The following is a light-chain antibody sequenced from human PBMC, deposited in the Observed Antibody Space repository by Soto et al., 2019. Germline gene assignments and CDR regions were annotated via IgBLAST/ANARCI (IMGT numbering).Light chain of an antibody. V-gene: IGLV2-23*01. CDR2: EGS. CDR3: CSYAGSSTYVV. CDR1: SSDVGSYNL. J-gene: IGLJ2*01. Sequence: QSALTQPASVSGSPGQSITIYCTGTSSDVGSYNLVSWYQQHPGKAPKLMIYEGSKRPSGVSNRFSGSKSGNTASLTISGLQAEDEADYYCCSYAGSSTYVVFGVGTKLTVL.